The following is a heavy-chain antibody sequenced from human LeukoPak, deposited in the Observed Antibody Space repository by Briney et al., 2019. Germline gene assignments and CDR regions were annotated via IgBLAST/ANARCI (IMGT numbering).Heavy chain of an antibody. V-gene: IGHV3-21*01. Sequence: GGSLRLSCAASGFTFSSYSMNWVRQAPGKGLEWVSSISSGSSYIFYADSVKGRFTISRDNAKNSLYLQMDSLRAEDTAVYYCARDRGYYDSSGQDYWGQGTLVTVSS. D-gene: IGHD3-22*01. CDR1: GFTFSSYS. J-gene: IGHJ4*02. CDR3: ARDRGYYDSSGQDY. CDR2: ISSGSSYI.